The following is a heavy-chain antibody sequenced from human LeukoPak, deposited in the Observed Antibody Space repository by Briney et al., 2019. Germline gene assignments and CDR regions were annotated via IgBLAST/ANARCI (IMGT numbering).Heavy chain of an antibody. CDR1: GGSISSYY. Sequence: KTSETLSLTCTVSGGSISSYYWSWIRQPPGKGLEWIGYIYYSGSTNYNPSLKSRVTISVDTSKNQFSLKLSSVTAADTAVYYCARVDGGAFDIWGQGTMVTVSS. J-gene: IGHJ3*02. CDR3: ARVDGGAFDI. D-gene: IGHD3/OR15-3a*01. V-gene: IGHV4-59*01. CDR2: IYYSGST.